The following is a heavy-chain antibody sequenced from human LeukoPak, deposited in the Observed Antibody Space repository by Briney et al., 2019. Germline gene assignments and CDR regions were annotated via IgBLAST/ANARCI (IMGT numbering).Heavy chain of an antibody. Sequence: GGSLRLSCAVSGFTFSSYSMNWVRQAPGKGLEWLSYISSSSSTIFYADSVKGRFTISRDNAKNSLYLQLNSLRDEDTAIYYCAKHLGSSGYFFDYWGQGTLVTVSS. J-gene: IGHJ4*02. D-gene: IGHD3-22*01. V-gene: IGHV3-48*02. CDR3: AKHLGSSGYFFDY. CDR1: GFTFSSYS. CDR2: ISSSSSTI.